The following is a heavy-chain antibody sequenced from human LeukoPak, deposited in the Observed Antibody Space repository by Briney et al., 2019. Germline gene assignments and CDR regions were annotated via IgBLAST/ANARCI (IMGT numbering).Heavy chain of an antibody. Sequence: GSSVKVSCKASGGTFSSYAISWVRQAPGQGLEWMGRIIPILGIANYAQKFQGRVTITADKSTSTAYMELSSLRSEDTAVYYCARDFGQEMATHFDYWGQGTLVTVSS. J-gene: IGHJ4*02. CDR1: GGTFSSYA. CDR2: IIPILGIA. V-gene: IGHV1-69*04. D-gene: IGHD5-24*01. CDR3: ARDFGQEMATHFDY.